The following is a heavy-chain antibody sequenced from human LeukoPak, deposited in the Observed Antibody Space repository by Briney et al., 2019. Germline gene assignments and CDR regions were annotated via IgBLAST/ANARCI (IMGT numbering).Heavy chain of an antibody. CDR1: GYTFTSYG. V-gene: IGHV1-18*01. Sequence: VASVKVSCKASGYTFTSYGISWVRQAPGQGLEWMGWISAYNGNTNYAQKFQGRVTITADESTSTAYMELSSLRSEDTAVYYCAREVLGGYYNDYWGQGTLVTVSS. CDR3: AREVLGGYYNDY. D-gene: IGHD3-22*01. CDR2: ISAYNGNT. J-gene: IGHJ4*02.